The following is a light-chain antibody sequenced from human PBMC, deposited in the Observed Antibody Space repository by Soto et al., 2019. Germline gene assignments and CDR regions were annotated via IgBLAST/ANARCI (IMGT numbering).Light chain of an antibody. Sequence: IVCTHPPSSLSLSPGERATLSCRASQSLSSIYLAWYQQKPGQAPRLLIYGASSRATGIPDRFSGSGSGKDLTITISRMEPEDFEVYYCQKYVRSKLNFGGGTKADIK. J-gene: IGKJ4*01. CDR2: GAS. CDR3: QKYVRSKLN. CDR1: QSLSSIY. V-gene: IGKV3-20*01.